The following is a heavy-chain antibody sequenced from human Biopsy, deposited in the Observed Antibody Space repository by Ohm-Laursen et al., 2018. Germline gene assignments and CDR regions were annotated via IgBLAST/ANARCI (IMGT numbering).Heavy chain of an antibody. CDR3: AADINVWNVNY. CDR1: GGTFTNYA. J-gene: IGHJ4*02. D-gene: IGHD1-1*01. Sequence: SSVKVSCKASGGTFTNYAISWVRQAPGQGLEWMGGIIPIFGTANYAQKFQGRVTITADESTSTAYMELSSLRSDDTAVYCCAADINVWNVNYWGQGTQVTVSS. CDR2: IIPIFGTA. V-gene: IGHV1-69*01.